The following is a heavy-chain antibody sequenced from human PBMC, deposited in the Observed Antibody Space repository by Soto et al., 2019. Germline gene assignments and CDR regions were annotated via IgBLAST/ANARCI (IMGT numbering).Heavy chain of an antibody. CDR3: ARDPVLRYFDWLFYLDY. D-gene: IGHD3-9*01. Sequence: PGGSLRLSCAASGFTFSSYSMNWVRQAPGKGLEWVAVIWYDGSNKYYADSVKGRFTISRDNSKNTLYLQMNSLRAEDTAVYYCARDPVLRYFDWLFYLDYWGQGTLVTVSS. J-gene: IGHJ4*02. CDR1: GFTFSSYS. CDR2: IWYDGSNK. V-gene: IGHV3-33*08.